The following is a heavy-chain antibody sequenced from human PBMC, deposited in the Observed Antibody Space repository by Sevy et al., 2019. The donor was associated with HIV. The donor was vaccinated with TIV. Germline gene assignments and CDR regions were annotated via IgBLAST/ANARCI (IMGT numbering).Heavy chain of an antibody. D-gene: IGHD3-10*02. Sequence: GGSLRLSCAASGFTFSDYGMQWVRQAPGKGLKWVAVIWNDGSNKYYADSVKGRFTTSRDNSSNTLYLQMNSLRAEDTAVYYGARDVRGEGIRPGDLDYWGQGTLVTVSS. CDR3: ARDVRGEGIRPGDLDY. J-gene: IGHJ4*02. V-gene: IGHV3-33*01. CDR1: GFTFSDYG. CDR2: IWNDGSNK.